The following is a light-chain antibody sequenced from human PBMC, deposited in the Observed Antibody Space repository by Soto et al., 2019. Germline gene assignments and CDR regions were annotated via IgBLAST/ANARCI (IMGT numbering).Light chain of an antibody. V-gene: IGLV2-14*01. CDR2: DVS. J-gene: IGLJ1*01. Sequence: QSALTQPASVSGSPGQSITISCTGTSSDVGGYNYVSWYQQHPGKAPKLMIYDVSNRPSGVSNRFSGSKSGNTASLTISGLQAEDEADYYCSSYTSSSTLLYVFDTGTKLTVL. CDR1: SSDVGGYNY. CDR3: SSYTSSSTLLYV.